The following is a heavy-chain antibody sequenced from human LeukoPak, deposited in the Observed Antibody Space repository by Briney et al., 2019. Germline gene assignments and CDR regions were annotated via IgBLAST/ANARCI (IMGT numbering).Heavy chain of an antibody. V-gene: IGHV3-11*01. CDR3: ARGLRWELRAFDY. CDR2: ISSSGNTI. J-gene: IGHJ4*02. D-gene: IGHD4-23*01. CDR1: GFTFSDYY. Sequence: GGSLRLSCAASGFTFSDYYMSWVRQTPGKGLEWVSYISSSGNTIYYADSVKGRFTISRDNAKNSLYLQMNSLRAEDTALYYCARGLRWELRAFDYWGRGTLVTVSS.